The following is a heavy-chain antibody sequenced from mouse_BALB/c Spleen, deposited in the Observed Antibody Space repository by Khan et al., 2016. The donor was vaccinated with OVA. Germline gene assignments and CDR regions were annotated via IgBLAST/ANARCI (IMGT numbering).Heavy chain of an antibody. CDR1: GYTFTSYW. CDR3: AKGGITTDNFDY. D-gene: IGHD1-1*01. Sequence: VQLQESGTELARPGASVKMSCKASGYTFTSYWMQWVKQRPGQGLEWIGGVNTGAGNTRYTHKFKGQVTLSAENSASTAYIQISSLATEDSAVYYCAKGGITTDNFDYWGQGTTLTVSS. J-gene: IGHJ2*01. CDR2: VNTGAGNT. V-gene: IGHV1-87*01.